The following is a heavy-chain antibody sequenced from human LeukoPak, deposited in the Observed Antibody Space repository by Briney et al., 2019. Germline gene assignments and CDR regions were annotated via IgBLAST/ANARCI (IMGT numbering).Heavy chain of an antibody. V-gene: IGHV1-3*01. J-gene: IGHJ4*02. Sequence: ASVKVSCKASGYTFTTYAMHWVRQAPGQRLEWMGWINAGNGNTKYSQKFQARVTITRDTSASTAYMELSSLRSEDTAVYYCARDPIGSRWPYYFDYWGQGTVVTVSS. CDR1: GYTFTTYA. D-gene: IGHD2-15*01. CDR2: INAGNGNT. CDR3: ARDPIGSRWPYYFDY.